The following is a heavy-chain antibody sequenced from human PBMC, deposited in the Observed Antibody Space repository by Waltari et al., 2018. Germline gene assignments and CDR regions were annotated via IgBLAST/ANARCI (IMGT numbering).Heavy chain of an antibody. D-gene: IGHD2-21*02. J-gene: IGHJ5*02. V-gene: IGHV4-38-2*02. Sequence: QVQLQQSGPGLVRPSETLSLTCDVSGYSISSGYYWGWIRQSPEKGLEWIGSIYHSGTTYYNPSLKSRVTISMYTSKNQFSLKLFSVTAADTAVYYCARDGDNGGNSWLFDPWGQGTLVTVSS. CDR2: IYHSGTT. CDR1: GYSISSGYY. CDR3: ARDGDNGGNSWLFDP.